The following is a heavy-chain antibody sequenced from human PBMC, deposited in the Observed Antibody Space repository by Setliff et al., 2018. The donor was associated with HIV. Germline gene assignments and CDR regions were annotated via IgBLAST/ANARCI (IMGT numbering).Heavy chain of an antibody. CDR2: IYTSGST. CDR3: AREDYYYYGMDV. CDR1: GGSISSGSYY. V-gene: IGHV4-61*02. Sequence: SETMSLTCTVSGGSISSGSYYWNWIRQPAGKGLEWIGRIYTSGSTNYNPSLKSRVTISVDTSKNQFSLKLSSVTAADTAVYYCAREDYYYYGMDVWGQGTTVTVSS. J-gene: IGHJ6*02.